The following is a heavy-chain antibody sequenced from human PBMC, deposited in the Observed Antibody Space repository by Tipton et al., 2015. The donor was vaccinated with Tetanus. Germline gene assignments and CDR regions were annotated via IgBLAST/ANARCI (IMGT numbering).Heavy chain of an antibody. V-gene: IGHV4-39*01. D-gene: IGHD4-17*01. CDR2: IYYSGSS. CDR1: GGSISGSSYY. J-gene: IGHJ3*01. Sequence: LRLSCTVSGGSISGSSYYWDWIRQPPGKGLEWIGSIYYSGSSYYNPSLESRVTISLDTSKNRFSLKLTSVTAADAAVYYCARPSTTVTPRAFDVWGQGTMVTVSS. CDR3: ARPSTTVTPRAFDV.